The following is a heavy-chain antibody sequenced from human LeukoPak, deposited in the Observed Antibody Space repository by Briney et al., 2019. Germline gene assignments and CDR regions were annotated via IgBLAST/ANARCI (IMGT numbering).Heavy chain of an antibody. V-gene: IGHV3-7*01. CDR2: IKQDGSEK. CDR3: ARDQGGSSSGPWFDP. D-gene: IGHD6-6*01. J-gene: IGHJ5*02. CDR1: GFTFSSYW. Sequence: PGGSLRLSCAASGFTFSSYWMSWVRQAPGKGLEWVANIKQDGSEKYYVDSVKGRSTISRDNAKNSLYLQMNSLRAEDTAVYYCARDQGGSSSGPWFDPWGQGTLVTVSS.